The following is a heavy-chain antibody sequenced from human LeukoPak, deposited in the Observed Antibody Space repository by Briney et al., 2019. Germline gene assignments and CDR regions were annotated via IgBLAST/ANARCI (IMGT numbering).Heavy chain of an antibody. J-gene: IGHJ4*02. D-gene: IGHD3-16*01. CDR3: ARVMSAWYFDY. Sequence: SETLSLTCTVSDGSISSYYWSWIRQPPGKGLEWIGYIYYSGSTNYNPSLKSRVTISVDTSKNQISLTAADTAVYYCARVMSAWYFDYWGQGTLVTVSS. V-gene: IGHV4-59*01. CDR2: IYYSGST. CDR1: DGSISSYY.